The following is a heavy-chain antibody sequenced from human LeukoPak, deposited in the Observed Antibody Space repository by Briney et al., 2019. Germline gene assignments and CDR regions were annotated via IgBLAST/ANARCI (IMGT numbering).Heavy chain of an antibody. V-gene: IGHV3-74*01. Sequence: PGGSLRLSCAASGFTFSSSWMHWVRQAPGKGLMWVSHINSGASTTTYADSVKGRFTISRDNAKNTLYLQINSLRAEDTAVYYCASLSTHDYGDPWGQGTLVTVSS. CDR2: INSGASTT. CDR3: ASLSTHDYGDP. D-gene: IGHD4-17*01. J-gene: IGHJ4*02. CDR1: GFTFSSSW.